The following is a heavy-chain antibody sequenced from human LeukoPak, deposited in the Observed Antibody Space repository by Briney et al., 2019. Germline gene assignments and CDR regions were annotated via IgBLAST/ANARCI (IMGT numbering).Heavy chain of an antibody. Sequence: ASVKVSCKASGYSFSGHYIHWVRQAPGQGLEWMGQINPNSAASHYAQKFQDRVTMTSDTSINMAYMELRSLRSDDTAVYYCARGGSYPQDAFDIWGQGTMVTVSS. V-gene: IGHV1-2*06. D-gene: IGHD1-26*01. CDR3: ARGGSYPQDAFDI. CDR2: INPNSAAS. CDR1: GYSFSGHY. J-gene: IGHJ3*02.